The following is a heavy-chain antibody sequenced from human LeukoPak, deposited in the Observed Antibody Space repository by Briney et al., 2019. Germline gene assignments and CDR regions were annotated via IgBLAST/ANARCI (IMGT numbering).Heavy chain of an antibody. V-gene: IGHV3-72*01. D-gene: IGHD3-10*01. J-gene: IGHJ4*02. CDR1: GFTFSDHY. Sequence: PGGSLRLSCAASGFTFSDHYMDWVRQAPGKGLEGVGRTRDRAHSYTTEYAASVKGRFTISRDDSKNSLYLQLNSLKTEDTAVYYCARGITAGGKKYFDYWGQGTLVTVSS. CDR3: ARGITAGGKKYFDY. CDR2: TRDRAHSYTT.